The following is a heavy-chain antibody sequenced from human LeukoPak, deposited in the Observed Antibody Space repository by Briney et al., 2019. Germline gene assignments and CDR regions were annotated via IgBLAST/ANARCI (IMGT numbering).Heavy chain of an antibody. Sequence: PGGSLRLSCAASEFTFSSSYMNWVRQAPGKGLEWVSAISGSGGSTYYADSVKGRFTISRDNSKNTLYLQMNSLRAEDTAVYYCAKREDGYYGSGSAFDIWGQGTMVTVSS. J-gene: IGHJ3*02. CDR2: ISGSGGST. V-gene: IGHV3-23*01. D-gene: IGHD3-10*01. CDR1: EFTFSSSY. CDR3: AKREDGYYGSGSAFDI.